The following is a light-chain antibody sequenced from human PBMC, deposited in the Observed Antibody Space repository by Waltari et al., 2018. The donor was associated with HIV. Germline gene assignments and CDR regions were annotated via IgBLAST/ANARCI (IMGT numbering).Light chain of an antibody. CDR2: DDS. J-gene: IGLJ3*02. CDR3: QVWETSSDLRLWV. CDR1: ALGSKS. V-gene: IGLV3-21*02. Sequence: SVLTQSPSVSVAPGQTARITCRANALGSKSVHWYSQKPGQAPVLLVYDDSDRPSGIPERFSGSNSGNAATLTISRVEVGDEADYFCQVWETSSDLRLWVFGGGSRLTVL.